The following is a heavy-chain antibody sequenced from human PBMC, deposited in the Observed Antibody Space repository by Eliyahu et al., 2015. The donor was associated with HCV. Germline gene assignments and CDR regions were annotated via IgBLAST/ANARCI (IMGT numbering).Heavy chain of an antibody. V-gene: IGHV3-15*01. J-gene: IGHJ4*02. D-gene: IGHD2-21*01. CDR3: TTFSFLWSPSSSYYFDY. CDR2: IKSKTDGGTT. Sequence: EVQLVESGGGLVKPGGSLRLSCAASGFTFSXAWMSWVRQAPGKGLEWVGRIKSKTDGGTTVYAAPVKGRFTISRDDSKNTLYLQMNSLKTEDTAVYYCTTFSFLWSPSSSYYFDYWGQGTLVTVSS. CDR1: GFTFSXAW.